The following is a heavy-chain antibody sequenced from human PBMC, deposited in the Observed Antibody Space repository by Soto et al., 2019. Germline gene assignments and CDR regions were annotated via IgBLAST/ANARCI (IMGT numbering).Heavy chain of an antibody. CDR2: ISYDGSNK. D-gene: IGHD3-10*01. V-gene: IGHV3-30-3*01. Sequence: LRLSCAASGFTFSSYAMRWVRQAPGKGLEWVAVISYDGSNKYYADSVKGRFTISRDNSKNTLYLQMNSLRAEDTAVYYCARVPEWFGELGLDAFDIWGQGTMVTVSS. CDR1: GFTFSSYA. CDR3: ARVPEWFGELGLDAFDI. J-gene: IGHJ3*02.